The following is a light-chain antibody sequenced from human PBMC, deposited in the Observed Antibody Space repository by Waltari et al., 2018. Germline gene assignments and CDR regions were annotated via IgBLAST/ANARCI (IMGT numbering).Light chain of an antibody. CDR3: QQFDSLPYT. CDR2: YAS. Sequence: DIQMTQSPSSLSASVGDRVTITCQASQDISKSLNWYQQKPGKAPNLLIYYASNLEAGVPSRVSGSGSATDFTFTITSLKPEDIATYYCQQFDSLPYTFGPGTKLEIK. CDR1: QDISKS. V-gene: IGKV1-33*01. J-gene: IGKJ2*01.